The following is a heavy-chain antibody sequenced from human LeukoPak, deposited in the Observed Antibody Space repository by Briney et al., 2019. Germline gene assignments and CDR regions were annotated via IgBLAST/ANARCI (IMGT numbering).Heavy chain of an antibody. CDR3: ARRDGDI. CDR2: MYNSGTT. CDR1: GGSISSYH. V-gene: IGHV4-59*08. D-gene: IGHD5-24*01. Sequence: SETLSLTCTVSGGSISSYHWTWIRQRPEKGLEWIGYMYNSGTTNYNPSLKSRVTISVDTSKNEVSLKLNSVTAADTAVYYCARRDGDIWGQGTMVTVSS. J-gene: IGHJ3*02.